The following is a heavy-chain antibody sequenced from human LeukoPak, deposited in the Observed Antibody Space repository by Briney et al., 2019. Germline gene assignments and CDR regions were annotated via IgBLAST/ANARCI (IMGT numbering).Heavy chain of an antibody. J-gene: IGHJ4*02. Sequence: SETLSLTCTVSGGSISNSYYYWGWIRQPPGKGLERIGSLHYSGSTYYNPSLKSRVTISVDTSKNQFSLKLSSVTAADTAVYYCARVNGDYVGVDYWGQGTLVTVSS. CDR3: ARVNGDYVGVDY. CDR1: GGSISNSYYY. V-gene: IGHV4-39*07. CDR2: LHYSGST. D-gene: IGHD4-17*01.